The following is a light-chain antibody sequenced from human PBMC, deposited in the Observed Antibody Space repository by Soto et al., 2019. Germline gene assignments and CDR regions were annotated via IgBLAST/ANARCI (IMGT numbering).Light chain of an antibody. CDR1: QSVGRS. Sequence: IVMPQSPATLSVSPGERATLSCRASQSVGRSLAWFQQKPGQAPRLLIYRTSSRATGIPARFSGSGSGTEFTLTISSLQSEDFAVYYCQQYDDWWTLGQGTKVDIK. CDR2: RTS. J-gene: IGKJ1*01. V-gene: IGKV3-15*01. CDR3: QQYDDWWT.